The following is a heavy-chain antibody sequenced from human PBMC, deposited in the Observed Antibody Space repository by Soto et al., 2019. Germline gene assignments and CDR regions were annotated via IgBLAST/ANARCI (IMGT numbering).Heavy chain of an antibody. Sequence: LKISCKAIGYTFTNYWIGWVRQTPGKGLEWMGIIFPGDSDTRYNPSFEGQVTVSADESISTAYLQWNTLKASDTAMYYCVRPNFGALTDFDFWGQGTLVTVSS. CDR3: VRPNFGALTDFDF. CDR1: GYTFTNYW. D-gene: IGHD3-16*01. CDR2: IFPGDSDT. J-gene: IGHJ4*02. V-gene: IGHV5-51*01.